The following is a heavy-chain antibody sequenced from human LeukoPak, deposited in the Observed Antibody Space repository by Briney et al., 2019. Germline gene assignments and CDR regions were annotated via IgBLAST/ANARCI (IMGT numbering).Heavy chain of an antibody. Sequence: SETLSLTCTVSGGSINSYFWSWIRQPPGKGLEWIGYIHYTGSTNYNPSLKSRVTISLDTSKKYFSLNLTSVTAADTAVYYCARVYGDYLFDYWGRGTLVTVSS. J-gene: IGHJ4*02. CDR2: IHYTGST. D-gene: IGHD4-17*01. CDR1: GGSINSYF. CDR3: ARVYGDYLFDY. V-gene: IGHV4-59*01.